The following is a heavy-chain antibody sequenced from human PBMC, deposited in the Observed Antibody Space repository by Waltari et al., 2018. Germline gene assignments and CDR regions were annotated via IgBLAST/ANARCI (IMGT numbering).Heavy chain of an antibody. CDR1: GGSFSGYY. CDR2: INHSGST. J-gene: IGHJ6*03. D-gene: IGHD2-8*02. Sequence: QVQLQQWGAGLLKPSETLSLTCAVYGGSFSGYYWSWIRQPPGKGLEWIGEINHSGSTNYNPSLKSRVTISVDTSKNQFSLKLRSVTAADTAVYYCARLPQVLVVYATYYYYYMDVWGKGTTVTVSS. CDR3: ARLPQVLVVYATYYYYYMDV. V-gene: IGHV4-34*01.